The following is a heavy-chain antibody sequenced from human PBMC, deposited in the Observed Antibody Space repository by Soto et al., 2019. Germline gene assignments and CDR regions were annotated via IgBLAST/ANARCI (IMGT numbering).Heavy chain of an antibody. D-gene: IGHD4-17*01. Sequence: SETLSLTCAVYGGSFSGYYWSWIRQPPGKGLEWIGEINHSGSTNYNPSLKSRVTISVDTSKNQFSLKLSSVTAADTAVYYCARGLRGLRGYYYYGMDVWGQGTTVTVSS. J-gene: IGHJ6*02. CDR3: ARGLRGLRGYYYYGMDV. CDR2: INHSGST. CDR1: GGSFSGYY. V-gene: IGHV4-34*01.